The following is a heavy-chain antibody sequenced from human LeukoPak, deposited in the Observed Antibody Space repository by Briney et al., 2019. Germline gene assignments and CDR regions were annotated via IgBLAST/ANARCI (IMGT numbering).Heavy chain of an antibody. CDR3: APSPSSAAAYYFDY. CDR1: GYTLTGYY. D-gene: IGHD6-13*01. J-gene: IGHJ4*02. V-gene: IGHV1-2*02. Sequence: ASVKVSCKASGYTLTGYYMHWVRQAPGQGLEWMRWINPNSGGTNYAQKFQGRVTLTRDTSISTAYMELSRLISDDTAVYYCAPSPSSAAAYYFDYWGQGTLVTVSS. CDR2: INPNSGGT.